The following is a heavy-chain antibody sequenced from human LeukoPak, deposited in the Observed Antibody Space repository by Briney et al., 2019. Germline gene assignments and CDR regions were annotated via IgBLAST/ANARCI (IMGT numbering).Heavy chain of an antibody. J-gene: IGHJ4*02. CDR1: GGSFSGYY. D-gene: IGHD2-21*02. V-gene: IGHV4-34*01. CDR3: ARLVTLTASSFFDY. Sequence: PSETLSLTCAVYGGSFSGYYWSWIRQPPGKGLEWIGEINHSGSTNYNPSLKSRVTISVDTSKNQFSLKLSSVTAADTAVYYCARLVTLTASSFFDYWGQGTLVTVSS. CDR2: INHSGST.